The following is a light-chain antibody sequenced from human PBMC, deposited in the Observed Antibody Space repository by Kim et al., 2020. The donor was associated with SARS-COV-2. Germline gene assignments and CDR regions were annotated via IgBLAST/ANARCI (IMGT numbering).Light chain of an antibody. J-gene: IGKJ1*01. CDR3: QQYNNFRT. CDR2: ESA. V-gene: IGKV3-15*01. Sequence: SVEPGESHHLSCRDSQSVSSNLVAYQQKPARAPRLLIDESATRATGIPARCSGSGSGTEFTLTISSLQSEDFAVYYCQQYNNFRTFGQGTKVDIK. CDR1: QSVSSN.